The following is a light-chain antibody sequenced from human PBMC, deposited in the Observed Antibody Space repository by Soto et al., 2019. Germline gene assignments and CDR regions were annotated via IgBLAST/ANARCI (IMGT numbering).Light chain of an antibody. CDR2: GAS. J-gene: IGKJ4*01. CDR3: QQYNNLPPLT. CDR1: QSVSNN. V-gene: IGKV3D-15*01. Sequence: EIVMTQSPATLSVSPGERATLSCRASQSVSNNLAWYQQKPGQAPRLLIYGASTRATGIPARFSGSGSWTEFTLTISSLQSEDFAVYYCQQYNNLPPLTFGGGAKVEIK.